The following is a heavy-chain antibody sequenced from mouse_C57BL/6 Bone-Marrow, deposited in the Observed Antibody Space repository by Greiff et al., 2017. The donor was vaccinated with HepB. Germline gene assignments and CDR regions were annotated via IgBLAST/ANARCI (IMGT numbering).Heavy chain of an antibody. V-gene: IGHV10-3*01. CDR3: VRGGGYDGRKNAMDY. CDR1: GFTFNTYA. J-gene: IGHJ4*01. D-gene: IGHD2-2*01. CDR2: IRSKSSNYAT. Sequence: VQLKESGGGLVQPKGSLKLSCAASGFTFNTYAMHWVRQAPGKGLEWVARIRSKSSNYATYYADSVKDRFTISRDDSQSMLYLQMNNLKTEDTAMYYCVRGGGYDGRKNAMDYWGQGTSVTVAS.